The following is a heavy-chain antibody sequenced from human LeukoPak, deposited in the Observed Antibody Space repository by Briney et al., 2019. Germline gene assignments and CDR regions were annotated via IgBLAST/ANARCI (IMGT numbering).Heavy chain of an antibody. Sequence: PGGSLRLSCAASGFTFSSYAMSWVRQAPGKGLEWVSAFSGSGGSTYYADSVKGRFTISRDNSKNTLYLQMNSLRAEDTAVYYCAKTYYGDYLVDYWGQGTLVTVSS. J-gene: IGHJ4*02. V-gene: IGHV3-23*01. CDR2: FSGSGGST. CDR1: GFTFSSYA. CDR3: AKTYYGDYLVDY. D-gene: IGHD4-17*01.